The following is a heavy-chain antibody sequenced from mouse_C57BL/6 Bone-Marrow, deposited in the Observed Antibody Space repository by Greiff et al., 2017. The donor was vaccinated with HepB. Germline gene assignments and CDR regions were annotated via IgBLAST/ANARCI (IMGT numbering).Heavy chain of an antibody. CDR3: TTGATVDYWYFDV. CDR2: IDPENGDT. Sequence: VQLKQSGAELVRPGASVKLSCTASGFNIKDDYMHWVKQRPEQGLEWIGWIDPENGDTEYASKFQGKATITADTSSNTAYLQLSSLTSEDTAVYYCTTGATVDYWYFDVWGTGTTVTVSS. J-gene: IGHJ1*03. CDR1: GFNIKDDY. V-gene: IGHV14-4*01. D-gene: IGHD1-1*01.